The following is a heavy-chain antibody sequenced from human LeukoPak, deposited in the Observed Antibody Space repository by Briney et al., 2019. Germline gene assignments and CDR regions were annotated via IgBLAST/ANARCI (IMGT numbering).Heavy chain of an antibody. D-gene: IGHD5-24*01. J-gene: IGHJ2*01. V-gene: IGHV3-30*03. CDR3: ARTRDGYNVRYWYFDL. CDR2: ISFDASYK. Sequence: GGSLRLSCAASGFTVSSNYMSWVRQAPGKGLEWMAVISFDASYKYYADSVKGRFTISRDNSKNTLDVQMNSLRAEDTGVYYCARTRDGYNVRYWYFDLWGRGTLVTVSS. CDR1: GFTVSSNY.